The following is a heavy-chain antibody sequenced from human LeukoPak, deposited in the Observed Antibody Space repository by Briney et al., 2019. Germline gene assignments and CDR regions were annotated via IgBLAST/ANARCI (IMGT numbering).Heavy chain of an antibody. CDR2: VYQSGTT. D-gene: IGHD5-18*01. J-gene: IGHJ4*02. CDR1: GFSISSGHY. CDR3: ARIFIRNGYSSYFDC. V-gene: IGHV4-38-2*02. Sequence: SETLSLTCTVSGFSISSGHYWGWVRQPPRAGLEWIGSVYQSGTTYYNPSLKSRVTTSVDMSKNQFSLRLRPVTAADTAVYYCARIFIRNGYSSYFDCWGQGTLVTVSS.